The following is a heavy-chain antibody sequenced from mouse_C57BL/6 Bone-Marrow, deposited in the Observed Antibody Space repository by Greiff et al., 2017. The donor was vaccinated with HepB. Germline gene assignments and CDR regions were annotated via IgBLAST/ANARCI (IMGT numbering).Heavy chain of an antibody. D-gene: IGHD4-1*01. CDR2: ISDGGSYT. CDR1: GFTFSSYA. Sequence: EVQLVESGGGLVKPGGSLKLSCAASGFTFSSYAMSWVRQTPEKRLEWVATISDGGSYTYYPDNVKGRFTSSRDNAKNNLYLQMSHLKSEDTAMYYCARELGRWYFDVWGTGTTVTVSS. J-gene: IGHJ1*03. V-gene: IGHV5-4*01. CDR3: ARELGRWYFDV.